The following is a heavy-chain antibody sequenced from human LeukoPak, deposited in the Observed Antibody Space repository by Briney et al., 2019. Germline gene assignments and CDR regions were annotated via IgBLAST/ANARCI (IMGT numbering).Heavy chain of an antibody. D-gene: IGHD2-15*01. J-gene: IGHJ5*02. CDR3: VTEPGYCTGGRCYGGWFDP. Sequence: PSETLSLTCAVYGGAFSGYYWSWIRQAPGKGLEWIGEINHSGNTNYNPSLKSRVTISVDTSKNQFSLKLSSVTAADTAVYYCVTEPGYCTGGRCYGGWFDPWGQGTLVTVSS. CDR2: INHSGNT. CDR1: GGAFSGYY. V-gene: IGHV4-34*01.